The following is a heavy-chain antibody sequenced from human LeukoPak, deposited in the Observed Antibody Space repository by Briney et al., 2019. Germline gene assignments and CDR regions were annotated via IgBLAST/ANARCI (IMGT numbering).Heavy chain of an antibody. CDR2: ISYIGST. CDR3: ARDLVTVTKGFDI. V-gene: IGHV4-59*11. J-gene: IGHJ3*02. D-gene: IGHD4-17*01. CDR1: ADSFSSHY. Sequence: SETLSLTCAVSADSFSSHYWTWIRQPPGKGLEWIGYISYIGSTNYNPSLKSRVAISIDTSKNQFSLKLSSVTAADTAVYYCARDLVTVTKGFDIWGQGTMVSVSS.